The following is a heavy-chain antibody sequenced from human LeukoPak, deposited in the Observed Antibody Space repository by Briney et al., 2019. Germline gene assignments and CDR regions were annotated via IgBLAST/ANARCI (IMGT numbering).Heavy chain of an antibody. J-gene: IGHJ4*02. CDR2: IYYSGST. CDR3: ASSYYDILTGYYDKYYFDY. Sequence: SETLSLTCTVSGGSISSSSYYWGWIRQPPGKGLEWIGSIYYSGSTYYNPSLKSRVTISVDTSKNQFSLKLSSVTAADTAVYYCASSYYDILTGYYDKYYFDYWGQGTLVTVSS. CDR1: GGSISSSSYY. D-gene: IGHD3-9*01. V-gene: IGHV4-39*07.